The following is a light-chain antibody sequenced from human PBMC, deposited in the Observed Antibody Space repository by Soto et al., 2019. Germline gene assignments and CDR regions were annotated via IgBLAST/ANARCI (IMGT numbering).Light chain of an antibody. Sequence: QSVLTQPASVSGSPGQSITISCTGTSGDIGGYNYVSWYQQHPGKAPKLLISEVTNRPSGVPARFFGSKSDTSASLAITGLRSEDEAHYYCAVWDNSMTAWVFGGGTKLTVL. CDR2: EVT. CDR3: AVWDNSMTAWV. J-gene: IGLJ3*02. CDR1: SGDIGGYNY. V-gene: IGLV2-14*01.